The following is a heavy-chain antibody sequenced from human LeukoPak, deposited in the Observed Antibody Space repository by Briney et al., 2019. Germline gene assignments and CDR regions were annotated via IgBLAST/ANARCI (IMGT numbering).Heavy chain of an antibody. D-gene: IGHD3-9*01. J-gene: IGHJ4*02. CDR2: ISSSSSYI. V-gene: IGHV3-21*01. CDR3: AAGSLRYFDWLLYSPPDY. CDR1: GFTFSSYS. Sequence: GGSLRLSCAASGFTFSSYSMNWVRQAPGKGLEWVSSISSSSSYIYYADSVKGRFTISRDNAKNSLYLQMNSLRAEGTAVYYCAAGSLRYFDWLLYSPPDYWGQGTLVTVSS.